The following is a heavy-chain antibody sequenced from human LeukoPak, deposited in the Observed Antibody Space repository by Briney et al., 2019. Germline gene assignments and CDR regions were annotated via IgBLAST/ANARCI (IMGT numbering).Heavy chain of an antibody. Sequence: ASVKVSCKASGYTFTGYYMHWVRQAPGQGLEWMGWINPNSGGTNYAQKFQGRVTLTRDTSISTAYMELSSLRSDDTAVYYCANNPGAQDSGDYVPFDYWGQGTLVIVSS. CDR3: ANNPGAQDSGDYVPFDY. J-gene: IGHJ4*02. V-gene: IGHV1-2*02. CDR1: GYTFTGYY. CDR2: INPNSGGT. D-gene: IGHD4-17*01.